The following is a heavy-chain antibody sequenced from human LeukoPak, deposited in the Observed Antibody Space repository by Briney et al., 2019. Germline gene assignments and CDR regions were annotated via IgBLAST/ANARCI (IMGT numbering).Heavy chain of an antibody. J-gene: IGHJ4*02. CDR3: ASAGFDSNLDY. CDR2: IYHSGST. V-gene: IGHV4-4*02. Sequence: PSETLSLTCAVSGGSISRSNWWCWVRQPPGKGLEWIGEIYHSGSTNYNPSLKSRVTISVDKSKNQFSLKLSSVTAADTAVYYCASAGFDSNLDYWGQGTLVTVSS. CDR1: GGSISRSNW. D-gene: IGHD3-10*01.